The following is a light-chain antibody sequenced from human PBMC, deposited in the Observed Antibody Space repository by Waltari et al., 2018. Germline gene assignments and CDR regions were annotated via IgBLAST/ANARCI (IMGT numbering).Light chain of an antibody. V-gene: IGKV1-9*01. CDR3: QQLNSYPFT. J-gene: IGKJ3*01. CDR2: GAS. CDR1: QGISSY. Sequence: IQLTQYPSSLSASVGDRVTITCRASQGISSYLAWYQQKPGKAPKLLIYGASTRQSGFPSRFSGSGSGTDFTLTITSLQPEDFATYYCQQLNSYPFTFGPGTKVDVK.